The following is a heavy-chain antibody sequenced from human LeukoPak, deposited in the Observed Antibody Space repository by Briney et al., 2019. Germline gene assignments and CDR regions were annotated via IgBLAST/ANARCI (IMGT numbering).Heavy chain of an antibody. J-gene: IGHJ4*02. Sequence: PSETLSLTCTVSGGSISSCYWSWIRQPAGKGLEWIGRIYTSGSTNYNPSLKSRVTISVDTSKNQFSLKLRSVTAADTAVYYCARVNLLGYCTNGVCPGGGLPFDYWGQGTLVTVSS. V-gene: IGHV4-4*07. CDR3: ARVNLLGYCTNGVCPGGGLPFDY. CDR2: IYTSGST. D-gene: IGHD2-8*01. CDR1: GGSISSCY.